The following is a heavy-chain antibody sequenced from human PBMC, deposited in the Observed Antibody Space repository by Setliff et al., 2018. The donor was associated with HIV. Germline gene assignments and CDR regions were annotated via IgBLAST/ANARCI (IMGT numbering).Heavy chain of an antibody. V-gene: IGHV4-61*09. CDR2: VYTSGSA. Sequence: SETLSLTCTVSGGSISSGGHYWNWIRPPAGRGLEWIGHVYTSGSASYNPPLKSRVTISIDTSKNQFSLQLSSVTAADTAVYYCARGGHARPLDFWGQGTLVTVSS. CDR1: GGSISSGGHY. CDR3: ARGGHARPLDF. J-gene: IGHJ4*02. D-gene: IGHD6-6*01.